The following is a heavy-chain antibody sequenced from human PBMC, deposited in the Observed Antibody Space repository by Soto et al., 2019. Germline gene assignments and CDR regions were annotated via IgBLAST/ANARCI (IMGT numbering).Heavy chain of an antibody. Sequence: QVQLQESGPGLVKPSETLSLTSTVSGGSISSYYWSWIRQPPGKGLEWIGYIYYSGSTNYNPSLKTRVTISVDTSKNQFSLKLSSVTAADTAVYYCARGWGVVVPAAMGRFDPWGQGTLVTVSS. CDR1: GGSISSYY. V-gene: IGHV4-59*01. CDR3: ARGWGVVVPAAMGRFDP. D-gene: IGHD2-2*01. J-gene: IGHJ5*02. CDR2: IYYSGST.